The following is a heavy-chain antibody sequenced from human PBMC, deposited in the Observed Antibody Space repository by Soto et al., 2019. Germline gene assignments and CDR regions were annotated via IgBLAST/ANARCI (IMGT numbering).Heavy chain of an antibody. CDR3: AKDRYSNYRLIDY. CDR2: ISYDGSNK. J-gene: IGHJ4*02. CDR1: GFTFSSYG. D-gene: IGHD4-4*01. V-gene: IGHV3-30*18. Sequence: QVQLVESGGGVVQPGRSLRLSCAASGFTFSSYGMHWVRQAPGKGLEWVAVISYDGSNKYYADSMKGRFTISRDNSKNTLSLQMNSLRAEDTAVYYWAKDRYSNYRLIDYWGQGARVTVSS.